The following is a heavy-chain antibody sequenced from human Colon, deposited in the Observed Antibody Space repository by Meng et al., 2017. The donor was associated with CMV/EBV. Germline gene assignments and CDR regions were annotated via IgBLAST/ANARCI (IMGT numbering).Heavy chain of an antibody. V-gene: IGHV3-48*04. CDR3: ARNGDTMDH. D-gene: IGHD3-10*01. Sequence: GESLKISCAGSGFIFSGSAIHWVRQAPGKGLEWVSYISSSSSSIYYADSVKGRFTISRDNAKNSLYLQMNSLRAEDTAVYYCARNGDTMDHWGQGTVVTVSS. CDR1: GFIFSGSA. CDR2: ISSSSSSI. J-gene: IGHJ4*02.